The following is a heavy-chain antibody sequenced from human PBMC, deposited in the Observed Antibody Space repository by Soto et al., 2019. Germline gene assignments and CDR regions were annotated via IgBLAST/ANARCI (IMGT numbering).Heavy chain of an antibody. J-gene: IGHJ6*02. D-gene: IGHD3-3*01. Sequence: LRLSCAASGFTFSSYEMNWVRQAPGKGLEWVSYISSSGSTIYYADSVKGRFTISRDNAKNSLYLQMNSLRAEDTAVYYCASLYYDFWSGYYTRLFYYGMDVWGQGTTVTVSS. CDR1: GFTFSSYE. CDR2: ISSSGSTI. CDR3: ASLYYDFWSGYYTRLFYYGMDV. V-gene: IGHV3-48*03.